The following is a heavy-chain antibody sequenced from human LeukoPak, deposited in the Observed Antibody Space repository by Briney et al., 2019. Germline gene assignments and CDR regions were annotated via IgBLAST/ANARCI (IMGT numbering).Heavy chain of an antibody. CDR2: INPNSGGT. CDR1: GYTFTGYY. J-gene: IGHJ4*02. CDR3: ARDLVRGVPLGY. V-gene: IGHV1-2*02. D-gene: IGHD3-10*01. Sequence: ASVKVSCKASGYTFTGYYMHWVRQAPGQGLEWMGWINPNSGGTNYAQKFQGRVTMARDTSISTAYMELSRLRSDDTAVYYCARDLVRGVPLGYWGQGTLVTVSS.